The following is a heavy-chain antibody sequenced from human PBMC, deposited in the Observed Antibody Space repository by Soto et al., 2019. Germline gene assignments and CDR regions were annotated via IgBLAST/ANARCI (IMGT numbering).Heavy chain of an antibody. D-gene: IGHD3-10*01. CDR3: ARAKVYYGSGSYYMSGYYYMDV. V-gene: IGHV4-34*01. CDR1: GGSFSGYY. J-gene: IGHJ6*03. Sequence: PSETLSLTCAVYGGSFSGYYWSWIRQPPGKGLEWIGEINHSGSTNYNPSLKSRVNISVDTSKNQFSLKLSSVTAADTAVFYCARAKVYYGSGSYYMSGYYYMDVWGKGTTVTVSS. CDR2: INHSGST.